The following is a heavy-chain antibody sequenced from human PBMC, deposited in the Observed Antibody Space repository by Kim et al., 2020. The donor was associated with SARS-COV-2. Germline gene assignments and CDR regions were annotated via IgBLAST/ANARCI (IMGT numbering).Heavy chain of an antibody. Sequence: GGSLRLSCVPSGVSFNNYWMGWVRQAPGKGLEWVAHIKEDGSAKYHVDSVEGRFTISRDNAKNSLYLQMNSLRAEDTAMYYCARDRGHCSGGSCYSTFDYWGQGTQVTVSS. CDR2: IKEDGSAK. CDR1: GVSFNNYW. CDR3: ARDRGHCSGGSCYSTFDY. V-gene: IGHV3-7*03. D-gene: IGHD2-15*01. J-gene: IGHJ4*02.